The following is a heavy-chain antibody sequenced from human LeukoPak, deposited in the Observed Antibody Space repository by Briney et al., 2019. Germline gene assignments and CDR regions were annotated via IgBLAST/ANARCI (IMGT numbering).Heavy chain of an antibody. CDR1: GGSFSGYS. V-gene: IGHV4-34*01. D-gene: IGHD3-22*01. Sequence: SETLFLTCAGYGGSFSGYSWTWIRQPPGKGLEWIGEITHSGSTNYNPSLKSRVTISVDTSKNQFSLKLSSVTAADTAVYYCARDFGYDSSGNDAFDIWGQGTMVTVSS. J-gene: IGHJ3*02. CDR3: ARDFGYDSSGNDAFDI. CDR2: ITHSGST.